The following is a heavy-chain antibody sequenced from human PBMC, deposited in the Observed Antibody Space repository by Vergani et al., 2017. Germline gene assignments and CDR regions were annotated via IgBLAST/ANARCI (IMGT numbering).Heavy chain of an antibody. Sequence: QLQLQESGSGLVKPSQTLSINCAASGGYISSGAFSWGWIGQPPGRGLQGIGHIFQSGSPQYNASLKSRVNISLDQSKNHFSLSLSSVTAADTAVYYCVLRKNVVRETDYFDYWGQGILVTVSS. V-gene: IGHV4-30-2*01. D-gene: IGHD3-10*01. J-gene: IGHJ4*02. CDR2: IFQSGSP. CDR1: GGYISSGAFS. CDR3: VLRKNVVRETDYFDY.